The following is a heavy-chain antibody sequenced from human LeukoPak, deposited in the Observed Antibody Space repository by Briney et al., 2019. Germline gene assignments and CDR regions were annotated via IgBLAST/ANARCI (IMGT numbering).Heavy chain of an antibody. CDR1: GYTFTSYY. CDR3: AREPDNTAMAPDGMDV. Sequence: ASVKASCKASGYTFTSYYMHWVRQAPGQGLEWMGIINPSGGSTSYAQKFQGRVTMTRDTSTSTVYMELSSLRSEDTAVYYCAREPDNTAMAPDGMDVWGQGTTVTVSS. J-gene: IGHJ6*02. D-gene: IGHD5-18*01. V-gene: IGHV1-46*01. CDR2: INPSGGST.